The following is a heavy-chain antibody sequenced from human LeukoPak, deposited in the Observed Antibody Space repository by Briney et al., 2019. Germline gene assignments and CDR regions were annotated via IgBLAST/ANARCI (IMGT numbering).Heavy chain of an antibody. CDR3: AGVPWNDP. D-gene: IGHD1-1*01. Sequence: GGSLRLSCAASGFTFSTYGMTWVRQAPGKGLEWVSAISGSGGSTYYADSVKGRFTISRDNSKNTLYLQMNSLRAEDTALYYCAGVPWNDPWGQGTLVTVSS. CDR2: ISGSGGST. J-gene: IGHJ5*02. V-gene: IGHV3-23*01. CDR1: GFTFSTYG.